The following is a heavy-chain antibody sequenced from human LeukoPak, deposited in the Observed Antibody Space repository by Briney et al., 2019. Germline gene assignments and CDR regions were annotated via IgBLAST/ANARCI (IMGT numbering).Heavy chain of an antibody. CDR1: GGSFSGYY. Sequence: SETLSLTXAVYGGSFSGYYWSWIRQPPGKGLEWIGEINHSGSTNYNPSLKSRVTISVDTSKNQFSLKLSSVTAADTAVYYCAASVVVVAARDYWGQGTLVTVSS. D-gene: IGHD2-15*01. CDR2: INHSGST. V-gene: IGHV4-34*01. J-gene: IGHJ4*02. CDR3: AASVVVVAARDY.